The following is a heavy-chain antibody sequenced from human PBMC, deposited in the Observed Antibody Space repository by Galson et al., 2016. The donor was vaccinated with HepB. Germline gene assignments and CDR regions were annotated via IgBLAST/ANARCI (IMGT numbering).Heavy chain of an antibody. CDR2: ISAYDGNT. CDR1: GYIFSSYG. Sequence: SVKVSCKASGYIFSSYGINWVRQAPGQGLEWMGWISAYDGNTKNIEKVQGRLTMTTDTSTSTAYMELRSLRPDDTAMYYCARYGGGLVSAAPDYWGQGTLVTGSS. D-gene: IGHD2-2*01. J-gene: IGHJ4*02. CDR3: ARYGGGLVSAAPDY. V-gene: IGHV1-18*01.